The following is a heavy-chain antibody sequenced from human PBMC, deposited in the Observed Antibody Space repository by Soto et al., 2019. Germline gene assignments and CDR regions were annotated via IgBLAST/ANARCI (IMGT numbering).Heavy chain of an antibody. V-gene: IGHV3-48*03. D-gene: IGHD3-22*01. CDR2: ISSSGSTI. J-gene: IGHJ4*02. Sequence: GGSLRLSCAASGFTFSSYEMNWVRQAPGKGLEWVSYISSSGSTIYYADSVKGRFTISRDNAKNSLYLQMNSLRAEDTAVYYCARDQGDYYYDSSGYPYWGQGTLGTVSS. CDR3: ARDQGDYYYDSSGYPY. CDR1: GFTFSSYE.